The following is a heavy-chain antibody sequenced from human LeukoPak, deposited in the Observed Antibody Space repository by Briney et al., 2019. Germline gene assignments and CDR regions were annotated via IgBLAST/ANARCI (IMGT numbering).Heavy chain of an antibody. Sequence: GGSLRLSCAASGFTFSSYAMHWVRQAPGKGLEWVAVISYDGSNKYYADSVKGRFTISRDNSKNTLYLQMNSLRAEDTAVYYCAREYGDYGRMVPDYWGQGTLVTVSS. CDR2: ISYDGSNK. CDR1: GFTFSSYA. CDR3: AREYGDYGRMVPDY. J-gene: IGHJ4*02. D-gene: IGHD4-17*01. V-gene: IGHV3-30*04.